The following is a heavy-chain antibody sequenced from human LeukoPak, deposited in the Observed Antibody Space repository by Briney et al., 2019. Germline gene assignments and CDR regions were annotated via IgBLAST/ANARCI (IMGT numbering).Heavy chain of an antibody. CDR2: IIPIFGTA. J-gene: IGHJ4*02. Sequence: VKVSCKASGGTFSSYAISWVRQAPGQGLEWMGGIIPIFGTANYAQKFQGRVTITTDESTSTAYMELSSLRSEDTAVSYCASRDSSGFHFDYWGQGALVTVSS. V-gene: IGHV1-69*05. CDR3: ASRDSSGFHFDY. CDR1: GGTFSSYA. D-gene: IGHD3-22*01.